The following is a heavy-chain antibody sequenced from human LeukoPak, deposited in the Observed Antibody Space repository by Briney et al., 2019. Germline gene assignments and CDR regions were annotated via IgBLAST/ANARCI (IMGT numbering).Heavy chain of an antibody. D-gene: IGHD2-8*02. CDR2: ISAYNGNT. CDR1: GYTFTSYG. Sequence: ASVKVSCTASGYTFTSYGISWVRQAPRQGLEWMGWISAYNGNTNYAQKLQSRVTMTTDTSTSTVYMELRSLRSDDTAVYYCASVLPGGWWYFDYWGQGTLVTVSS. V-gene: IGHV1-18*04. CDR3: ASVLPGGWWYFDY. J-gene: IGHJ4*02.